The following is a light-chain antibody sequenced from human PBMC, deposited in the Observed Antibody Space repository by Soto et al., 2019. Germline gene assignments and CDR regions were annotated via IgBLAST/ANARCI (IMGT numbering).Light chain of an antibody. CDR2: AAS. J-gene: IGKJ1*01. Sequence: IRMTQSPSSFSASTGDRVTITCRASQGISSYLAWYQQKPGKVPKLLIYAASTLQSGVPSRFSGSGSGTDFTLTISSLQPEDVATYYCQKYNSVPWTFGQGTKVEIK. CDR1: QGISSY. CDR3: QKYNSVPWT. V-gene: IGKV1-27*01.